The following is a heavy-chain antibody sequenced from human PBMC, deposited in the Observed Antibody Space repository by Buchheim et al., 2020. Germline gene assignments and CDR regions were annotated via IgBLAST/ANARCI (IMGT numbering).Heavy chain of an antibody. V-gene: IGHV3-7*01. D-gene: IGHD3-9*01. CDR2: IKQDGGEK. CDR3: ARAATGYFFDY. CDR1: GMTFSGSW. J-gene: IGHJ4*02. Sequence: EVQLLESGGDLVQPGGSLRLSCAASGMTFSGSWMSWVRQAPGKGLEWVAYIKQDGGEKNYVDSVRGRFTISRDNAKNSLYLQMNSLRAEDTAVYYCARAATGYFFDYWGQGTL.